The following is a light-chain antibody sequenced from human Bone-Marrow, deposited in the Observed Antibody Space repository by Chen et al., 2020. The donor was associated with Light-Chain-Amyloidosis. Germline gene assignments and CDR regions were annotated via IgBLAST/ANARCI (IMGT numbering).Light chain of an antibody. CDR1: ALAKQY. CDR3: QSADSSGTYEVI. J-gene: IGLJ2*01. CDR2: RDT. Sequence: SNELTQPPSVSVSPGQTARITCSGDALAKQYAYWYQQKPGQAPVLVINRDTERPSGISERFSGSSSGTTATLTISGVQAEDEADYHCQSADSSGTYEVIFGGGTKLTVL. V-gene: IGLV3-25*03.